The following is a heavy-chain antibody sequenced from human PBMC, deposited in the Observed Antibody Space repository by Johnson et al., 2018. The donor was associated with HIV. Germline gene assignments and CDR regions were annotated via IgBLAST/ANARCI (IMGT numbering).Heavy chain of an antibody. CDR2: IYSGGST. V-gene: IGHV3-66*01. J-gene: IGHJ3*02. CDR3: ASVRRGALDI. CDR1: GFTVSGNY. Sequence: VQLVESGGGLVQPGRSLRLSCAASGFTVSGNYMSWVRQAPGKGLEWVSVIYSGGSTQYADFVKGRFSISRDTSKNTVYLQMNSLRVEDTALYYCASVRRGALDIWGQGTMVTVSS. D-gene: IGHD3-10*02.